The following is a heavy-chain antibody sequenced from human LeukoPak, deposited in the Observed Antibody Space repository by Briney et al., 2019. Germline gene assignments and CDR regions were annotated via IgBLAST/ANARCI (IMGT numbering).Heavy chain of an antibody. CDR2: ISISGDIK. CDR3: ARDLAWSPDF. D-gene: IGHD3-3*01. Sequence: PGGSLRLSCAASGFTFTNHDFHWVRQAPGKGLEWISYISISGDIKNCADSVKGRFAISRGDAKSSVYLQMDSLRAEDTAVYYCARDLAWSPDFWGQGTLVTVSS. V-gene: IGHV3-48*03. CDR1: GFTFTNHD. J-gene: IGHJ4*02.